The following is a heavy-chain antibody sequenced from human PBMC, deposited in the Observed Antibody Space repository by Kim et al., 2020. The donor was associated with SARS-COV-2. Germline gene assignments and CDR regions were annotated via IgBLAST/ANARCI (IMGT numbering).Heavy chain of an antibody. Sequence: GGSLRLSCAASGFTFSTYGMHWVRQAPGKGLEWVAVISYDGSNKYYADSVKGRFTISRDNSKNTLYLQMNSLRDEDTAVYYCAKDLKMGPGSGGYYDY. CDR3: AKDLKMGPGSGGYYDY. CDR2: ISYDGSNK. V-gene: IGHV3-30*18. CDR1: GFTFSTYG. D-gene: IGHD6-19*01. J-gene: IGHJ4*01.